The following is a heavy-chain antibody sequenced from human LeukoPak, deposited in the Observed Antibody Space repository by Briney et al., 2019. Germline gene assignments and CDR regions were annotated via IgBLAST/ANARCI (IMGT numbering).Heavy chain of an antibody. Sequence: GGSLRLSCAASGFTFSSYWMQWVRQAPGKGPVWVSRINPDGSSTSYADSVKGRFTIPRDNVKNTLYLQMNSLRAEDTAVYYCAKDQWLVHGRGQFDYWGQGTLVTVSS. CDR1: GFTFSSYW. D-gene: IGHD6-19*01. V-gene: IGHV3-74*01. CDR2: INPDGSST. CDR3: AKDQWLVHGRGQFDY. J-gene: IGHJ4*02.